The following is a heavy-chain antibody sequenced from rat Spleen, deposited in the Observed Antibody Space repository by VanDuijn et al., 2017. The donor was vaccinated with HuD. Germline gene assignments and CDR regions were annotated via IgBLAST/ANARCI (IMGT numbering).Heavy chain of an antibody. CDR1: GFSFSKFG. J-gene: IGHJ2*01. Sequence: EVQLVESGGGLVQPGRSLKLSCAASGFSFSKFGMAWVRQAPTKGLEWVASIHTGGSTYYPDSVKGRFTISRDNAKSTLYLQMDSLRSEDTATYYCARHENSGYYFDYWGQGVMVTVSS. CDR3: ARHENSGYYFDY. CDR2: IHTGGST. V-gene: IGHV5S13*01. D-gene: IGHD4-3*01.